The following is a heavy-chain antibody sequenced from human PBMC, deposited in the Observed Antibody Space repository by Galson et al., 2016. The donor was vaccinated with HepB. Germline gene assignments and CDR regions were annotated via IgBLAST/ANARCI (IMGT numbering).Heavy chain of an antibody. CDR2: ISAYSGYT. CDR3: ARERGGYTYGDL. Sequence: SVKVSCKASGYTFTSYGITWVRQAPGQGLEWMGWISAYSGYTYHAQKLQGRVTMTTDTSTTTAYLELRSLRSDDTAVYYCARERGGYTYGDLWGQGTTVTVSS. D-gene: IGHD5-18*01. J-gene: IGHJ6*02. V-gene: IGHV1-18*01. CDR1: GYTFTSYG.